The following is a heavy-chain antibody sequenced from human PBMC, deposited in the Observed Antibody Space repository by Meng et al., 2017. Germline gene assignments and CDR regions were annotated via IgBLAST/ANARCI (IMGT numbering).Heavy chain of an antibody. D-gene: IGHD3-22*01. V-gene: IGHV4-34*01. CDR3: ARVPTYYYDSSGYYLFDY. J-gene: IGHJ4*02. CDR2: INHSGST. CDR1: VGSLSGYY. Sequence: QGHLHPVARGLLKPSDTLSPTCAVYVGSLSGYYWSWIRQPPGKGLEWIGEINHSGSTNYNPSLKSRVTISVDTSKNQFSLKLSSVTAADTAVYYCARVPTYYYDSSGYYLFDYWGQGTLVTVSS.